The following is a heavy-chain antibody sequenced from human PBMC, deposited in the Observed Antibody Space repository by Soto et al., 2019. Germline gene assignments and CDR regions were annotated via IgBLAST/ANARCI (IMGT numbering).Heavy chain of an antibody. CDR3: AKDNSGGYSSS. CDR2: ISYDGSNK. D-gene: IGHD6-13*01. Sequence: QVQLVESGGGVVQPGRSLRLSCAASGFTFSSYGMHWVRQAPGKGLEWVAVISYDGSNKYYADSVKGRFTISRDNSKNPLYMKMNGLRAEDRAVFYCAKDNSGGYSSSWGQGTLVTVSS. V-gene: IGHV3-30*18. CDR1: GFTFSSYG. J-gene: IGHJ4*02.